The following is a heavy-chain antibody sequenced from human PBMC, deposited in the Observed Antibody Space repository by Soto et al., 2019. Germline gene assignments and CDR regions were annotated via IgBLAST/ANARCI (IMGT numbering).Heavy chain of an antibody. CDR2: INPSGGST. CDR3: ARDRPDFGWLLTGSRGAYYYYGMDV. Sequence: QVQLVQSGAEVKKPGASVKVSCKASGYTFTSYYMHWVRQAPGQGLEWMGIINPSGGSTSYAQKFQGRVTMTRDTSTSTVYMELSSLRSEDTAVYYCARDRPDFGWLLTGSRGAYYYYGMDVWGQGTTVTVSS. CDR1: GYTFTSYY. D-gene: IGHD3-22*01. V-gene: IGHV1-46*01. J-gene: IGHJ6*02.